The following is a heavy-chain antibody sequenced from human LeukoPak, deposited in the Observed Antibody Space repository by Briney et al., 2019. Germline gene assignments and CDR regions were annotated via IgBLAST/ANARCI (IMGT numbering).Heavy chain of an antibody. CDR2: IYYSGST. CDR1: GGSISSSSYY. Sequence: SETLSLTCTVSGGSISSSSYYWGWLRQPPGKGLEWIGGIYYSGSTYYNPSLKSRVTISVDTSKNQFSLKLSSVTAADTAVYYCARHRKPGIAVAGGFDYWGQGTLVTVSS. CDR3: ARHRKPGIAVAGGFDY. V-gene: IGHV4-39*01. J-gene: IGHJ4*02. D-gene: IGHD6-19*01.